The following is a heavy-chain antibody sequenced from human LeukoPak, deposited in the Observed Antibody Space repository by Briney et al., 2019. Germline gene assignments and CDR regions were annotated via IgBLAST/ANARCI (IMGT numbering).Heavy chain of an antibody. J-gene: IGHJ4*02. V-gene: IGHV4-31*03. CDR1: GGSISSGGYY. CDR2: IYYSGST. D-gene: IGHD3-9*01. CDR3: ARSDILTGYEIDY. Sequence: PSETLSLTCTVSGGSISSGGYYWSWIRQHPGKGREWIGYIYYSGSTYYNPSLKSRVTISVDTSKNQFSLKLSSVTAADTAVYYCARSDILTGYEIDYWGQGTLVTVSS.